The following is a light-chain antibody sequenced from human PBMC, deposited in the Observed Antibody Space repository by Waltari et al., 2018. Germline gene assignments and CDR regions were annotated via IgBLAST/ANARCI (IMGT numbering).Light chain of an antibody. CDR1: SGFNVCSYR. CDR2: YTSDSDN. J-gene: IGLJ3*02. Sequence: QAVLTQPSSLSASPGASASLTCTLRSGFNVCSYRIYWYQQKPGSPPQYPLRYTSDSDNQQGSGVPSRFSGAKDASANAGILLISGLQSDDEADYYCMTWHSGAWVFGGGTKLTVL. CDR3: MTWHSGAWV. V-gene: IGLV5-45*02.